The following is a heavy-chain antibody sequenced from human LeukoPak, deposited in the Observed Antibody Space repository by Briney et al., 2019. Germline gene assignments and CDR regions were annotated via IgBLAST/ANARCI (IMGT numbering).Heavy chain of an antibody. Sequence: SETLSLTCAVYGGSFSGYYWSWLRQPPGKGLEWIGEINYSGSTNYLPSLKSRVTISVDTSKNQFSLNLSSVTAADTAVYYCARELTGTTTFDYWGQGTLVTVSS. V-gene: IGHV4-34*01. D-gene: IGHD1-20*01. CDR3: ARELTGTTTFDY. CDR1: GGSFSGYY. CDR2: INYSGST. J-gene: IGHJ4*02.